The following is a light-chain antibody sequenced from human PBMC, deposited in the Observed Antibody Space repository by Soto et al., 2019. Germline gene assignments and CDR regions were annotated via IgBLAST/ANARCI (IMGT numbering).Light chain of an antibody. V-gene: IGLV2-14*01. J-gene: IGLJ1*01. Sequence: QSVLTQPASVSGSPGQSITVSCTGTSSDVGGYNYVSWYQQHPGKAPKLMIYDVSNRPSGVSNRFSGSKSGNTASLTISGLQVEDEADYYCSSYTLSNTYVFVTGTKVTVL. CDR3: SSYTLSNTYV. CDR2: DVS. CDR1: SSDVGGYNY.